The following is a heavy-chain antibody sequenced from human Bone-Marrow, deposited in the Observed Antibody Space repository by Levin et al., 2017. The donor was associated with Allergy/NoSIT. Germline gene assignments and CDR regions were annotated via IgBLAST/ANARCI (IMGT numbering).Heavy chain of an antibody. J-gene: IGHJ4*02. Sequence: ASVKVSCHISGYRFSTYWVGWVRQVPGKGLEWMGLIYPADSDTKYKSSFEGHVTISVDTSITTAYLQWASLRPSDSGIYFCARHGGGLHYAFDYWGQGTPVTVSS. V-gene: IGHV5-51*01. CDR3: ARHGGGLHYAFDY. CDR2: IYPADSDT. CDR1: GYRFSTYW. D-gene: IGHD4-17*01.